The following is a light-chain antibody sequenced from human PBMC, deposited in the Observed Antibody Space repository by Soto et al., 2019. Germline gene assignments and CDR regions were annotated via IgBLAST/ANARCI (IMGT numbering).Light chain of an antibody. CDR3: QQSYSTPYT. CDR1: QGLINF. J-gene: IGKJ2*01. Sequence: DIQMTQSPYSLSASVGDRVTITCRASQGLINFLNWYQHKPGKAPQLLIYGASNLQSGVPSRFSGSGSGPDFTLTIDSLQPEDFATYYCQQSYSTPYTFGQGTKLEMK. V-gene: IGKV1-39*01. CDR2: GAS.